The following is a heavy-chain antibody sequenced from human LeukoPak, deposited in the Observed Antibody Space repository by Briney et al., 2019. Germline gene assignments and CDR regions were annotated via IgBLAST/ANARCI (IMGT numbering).Heavy chain of an antibody. CDR3: AKDDDYGDHGYYFDY. D-gene: IGHD4-17*01. J-gene: IGHJ4*02. V-gene: IGHV3-23*01. Sequence: GGSLRLSCAASGFTFSSYAMSWVRQAPGKGLEWVSAISGSGGSTYYADSVKGRFTISRDNSKNTLYLQMDSLRAEDTAVYYCAKDDDYGDHGYYFDYWGQGTLVTVSS. CDR2: ISGSGGST. CDR1: GFTFSSYA.